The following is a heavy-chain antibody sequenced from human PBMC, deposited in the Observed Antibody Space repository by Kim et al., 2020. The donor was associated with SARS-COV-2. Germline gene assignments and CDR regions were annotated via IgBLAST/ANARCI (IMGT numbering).Heavy chain of an antibody. CDR1: GGSISSSSYY. CDR3: ARGYCSSTSCSSSAFDI. V-gene: IGHV4-39*01. J-gene: IGHJ3*02. CDR2: IYYSGST. D-gene: IGHD2-2*01. Sequence: SETLSLTCTVSGGSISSSSYYWGWIRQPPGKGLEWIGSIYYSGSTYYNPSLKSRVTISVDTSKNQFSLKLSSVTAADTAVYYCARGYCSSTSCSSSAFDIWGQGTMVTVSS.